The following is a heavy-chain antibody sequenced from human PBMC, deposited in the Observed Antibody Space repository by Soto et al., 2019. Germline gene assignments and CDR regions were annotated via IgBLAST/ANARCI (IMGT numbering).Heavy chain of an antibody. D-gene: IGHD6-19*01. V-gene: IGHV2-5*01. Sequence: GSGPTLVNPTQTLTLTCTFSGFSLSTSGVGVGWIRQPPGKALEWLALIYWNDDKRYSPSLKSRLTITKDTSKNQVVLTMTNMDPVDTATYYCAHSRSGWYLGAEYFQHWGQGTLVTVSS. CDR2: IYWNDDK. CDR3: AHSRSGWYLGAEYFQH. CDR1: GFSLSTSGVG. J-gene: IGHJ1*01.